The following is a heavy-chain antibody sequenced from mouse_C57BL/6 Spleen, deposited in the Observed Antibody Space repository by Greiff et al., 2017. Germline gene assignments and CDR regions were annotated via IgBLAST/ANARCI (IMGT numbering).Heavy chain of an antibody. CDR1: GYAFTNYL. V-gene: IGHV1-54*01. D-gene: IGHD2-10*02. CDR2: INPGSGGT. CDR3: ARGGYGNHY. Sequence: VQLQQSGAELVRHGTSVKVSCKASGYAFTNYLIEWVKQRPGQGLEWIGVINPGSGGTNYNEKFKGKATLTADKSSSTAYMQLSSLTSEDSAVYFCARGGYGNHYWGQGTTLTVSS. J-gene: IGHJ2*01.